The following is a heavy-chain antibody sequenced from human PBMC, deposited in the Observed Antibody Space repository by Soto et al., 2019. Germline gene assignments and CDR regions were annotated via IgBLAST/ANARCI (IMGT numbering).Heavy chain of an antibody. V-gene: IGHV4-34*01. CDR3: XXTMVRGSGSNAFDI. CDR2: INHSGST. Sequence: QVQLQQWGAGLLKPSETLSLTCAVYGGSFSGYYWSWIRQPPGKGLEWIGEINHSGSTNYNPSLKSRVTISVDTSKNQFSLKLSSVTAADTAVYXXXXTMVRGSGSNAFDIWGQGTMVTVSS. CDR1: GGSFSGYY. J-gene: IGHJ3*02. D-gene: IGHD3-10*01.